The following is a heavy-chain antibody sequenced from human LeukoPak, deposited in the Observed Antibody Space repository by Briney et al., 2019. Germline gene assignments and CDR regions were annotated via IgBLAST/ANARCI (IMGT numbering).Heavy chain of an antibody. J-gene: IGHJ4*02. CDR3: AKVAQTYYDYVWGSYRPPGASYYFDY. D-gene: IGHD3-16*02. Sequence: SETLSLTCTPPGGSISSYYWSWIRQPPGKGLEWIAYIYYGGSTNYNPSPKGRVTISADTSKNQFSLNLSSVTAADTAVYYCAKVAQTYYDYVWGSYRPPGASYYFDYWGQGTLVTVSS. CDR1: GGSISSYY. V-gene: IGHV4-59*01. CDR2: IYYGGST.